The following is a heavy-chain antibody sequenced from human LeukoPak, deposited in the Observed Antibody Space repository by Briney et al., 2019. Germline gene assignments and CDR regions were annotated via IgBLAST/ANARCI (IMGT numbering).Heavy chain of an antibody. J-gene: IGHJ3*01. CDR1: GYTFTIYG. CDR2: ISAYGNT. CDR3: ARDQGTPGVPTAFDV. D-gene: IGHD5-12*01. Sequence: ASVKVSCKTSGYTFTIYGISWVRQAPGQGLEWMGLISAYGNTNYAQNLQGRVTMTTDTSTSTAYMELRSLRSDDTAVYYCARDQGTPGVPTAFDVWGQGTMVTVSS. V-gene: IGHV1-18*01.